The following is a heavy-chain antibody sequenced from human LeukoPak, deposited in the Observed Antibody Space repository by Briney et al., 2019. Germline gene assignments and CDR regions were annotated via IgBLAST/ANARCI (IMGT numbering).Heavy chain of an antibody. D-gene: IGHD3-3*01. Sequence: SETLSLTCTVSGGSISSYYWSWIRQPPGEGLEWIGYIYYSGSTDSNPSLKSRVAMSVDTSKNQSFLKLSSVTAADTTVYYCARGYFWSGYLSWFDPWGQGTLVTVSS. CDR1: GGSISSYY. J-gene: IGHJ5*02. CDR2: IYYSGST. CDR3: ARGYFWSGYLSWFDP. V-gene: IGHV4-59*01.